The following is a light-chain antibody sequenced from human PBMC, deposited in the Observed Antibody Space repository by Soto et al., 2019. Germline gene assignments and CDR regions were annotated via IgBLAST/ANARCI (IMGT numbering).Light chain of an antibody. CDR2: DVN. CDR3: CSYAGSYTYV. Sequence: QSVLTQPRSVSGSPGQSVTISCTGTSSDVGAYTYVSWYQQHPGKAPKLMIYDVNKRPSGIPDRFSGFKSGSTASLTISGLQAEDEAEYYCCSYAGSYTYVFGTGTKLTVL. CDR1: SSDVGAYTY. V-gene: IGLV2-11*01. J-gene: IGLJ1*01.